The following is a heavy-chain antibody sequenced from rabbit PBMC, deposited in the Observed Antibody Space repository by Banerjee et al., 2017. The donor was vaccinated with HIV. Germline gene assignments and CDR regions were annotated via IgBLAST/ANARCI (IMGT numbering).Heavy chain of an antibody. CDR3: AREVAL. Sequence: QEQLVESGGGLVKPGASLTLTCTASGFSFSSSYYMCWVRQAPGKGLEWIGCTDLGYGSAWYASWVNGRFTISKTSSTTVTLQMTSLTVADTATYFCAREVALWGPGTLVTVS. D-gene: IGHD4-2*01. V-gene: IGHV1S45*01. CDR1: GFSFSSSYY. J-gene: IGHJ4*01. CDR2: TDLGYGSA.